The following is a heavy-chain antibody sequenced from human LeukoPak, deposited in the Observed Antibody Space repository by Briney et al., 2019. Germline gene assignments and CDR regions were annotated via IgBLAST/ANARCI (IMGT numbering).Heavy chain of an antibody. D-gene: IGHD6-13*01. CDR2: INPNRGGT. CDR3: ARVRIGQQLDKYYYYAMDV. J-gene: IGHJ6*02. CDR1: GYTFTDYY. V-gene: IGHV1-2*02. Sequence: ASVKVSCKASGYTFTDYYMHWVRQAPGQGLEWMGWINPNRGGTNYAQKSQGRVTMTTDTSISTAYMEVSRLRSDDTAVYYCARVRIGQQLDKYYYYAMDVWGQGTTVTVSS.